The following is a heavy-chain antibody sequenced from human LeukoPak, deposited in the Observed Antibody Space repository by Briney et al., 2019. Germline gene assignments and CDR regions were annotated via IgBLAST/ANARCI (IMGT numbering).Heavy chain of an antibody. V-gene: IGHV3-23*01. CDR1: GFTSSSYA. J-gene: IGHJ6*02. D-gene: IGHD5-18*01. CDR3: AKRDTAMATSYYGMDV. Sequence: GGSLRLSCAASGFTSSSYAMTWVRQAPRKRLEWVSGISGSGGSTCYADSVKGRLTISRDNSKNTLYLHLNSLRAEDTAVYYCAKRDTAMATSYYGMDVWGQGTTVTVSS. CDR2: ISGSGGST.